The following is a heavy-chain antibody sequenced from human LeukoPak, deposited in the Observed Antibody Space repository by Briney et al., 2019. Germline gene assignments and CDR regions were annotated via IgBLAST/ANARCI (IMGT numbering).Heavy chain of an antibody. J-gene: IGHJ5*02. V-gene: IGHV3-20*04. CDR2: IDWKGGTS. Sequence: GGSLRLSCAASGFTFGNHVMHWVRQAPGKRLEWVSAIDWKGGTSAYVVSVKGRFTISRDDAKSILYLQMNSLRPEDTAFYLCVRGQARDTTPAGWGSHLDRWGLGTLVTVSS. CDR3: VRGQARDTTPAGWGSHLDR. D-gene: IGHD4-11*01. CDR1: GFTFGNHV.